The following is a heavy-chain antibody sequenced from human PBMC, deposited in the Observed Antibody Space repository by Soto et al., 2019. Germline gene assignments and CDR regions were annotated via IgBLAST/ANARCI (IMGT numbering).Heavy chain of an antibody. Sequence: SETLSLTCTVSGGSISSSSYYWGWIRQPPGKGLEWIGSIYYSGSTYYNPPLKSRVTISVDTSKNQFSLKLSSVTAADTAVYYCATNYAYYYYYGMDVWGQGTTVTVSS. CDR2: IYYSGST. CDR3: ATNYAYYYYYGMDV. CDR1: GGSISSSSYY. D-gene: IGHD4-4*01. J-gene: IGHJ6*02. V-gene: IGHV4-39*01.